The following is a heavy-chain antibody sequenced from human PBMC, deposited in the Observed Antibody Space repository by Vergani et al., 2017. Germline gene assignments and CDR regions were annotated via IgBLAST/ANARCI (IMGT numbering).Heavy chain of an antibody. D-gene: IGHD6-19*01. CDR2: ISSSSSYI. Sequence: EVQLVESGGGLVKPGGSLRLSCAASGFTFSSYSMNWVRQAPGKGLEWVSSISSSSSYIYYADSVKGRFTISRDNAKNSLYLQMNSLRAEDTAVYYCARDRYSSGWSDYWGQGTLVTVSS. CDR3: ARDRYSSGWSDY. V-gene: IGHV3-21*01. CDR1: GFTFSSYS. J-gene: IGHJ4*02.